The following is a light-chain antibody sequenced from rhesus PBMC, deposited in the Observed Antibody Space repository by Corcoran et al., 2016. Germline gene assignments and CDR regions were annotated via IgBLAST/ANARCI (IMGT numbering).Light chain of an antibody. CDR2: RAS. V-gene: IGKV3-35*01. Sequence: EIVVTQSPTSMAVSQGERVTISCTASSRVSTNYLHWYQQKPGFPPRLLVYRASSLASGVPARFSGGGSGTSYTLTISSMEAEDAANYYCQQGNSIPWTFGQGTKVEIK. CDR1: SRVSTN. CDR3: QQGNSIPWT. J-gene: IGKJ1*01.